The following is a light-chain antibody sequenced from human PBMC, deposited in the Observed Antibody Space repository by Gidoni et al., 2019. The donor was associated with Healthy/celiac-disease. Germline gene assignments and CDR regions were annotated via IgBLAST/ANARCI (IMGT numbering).Light chain of an antibody. CDR3: NSRDSSGNHLV. J-gene: IGLJ2*01. CDR2: GKN. V-gene: IGLV3-19*01. Sequence: VSVALGQTVRITCQGDSLRSYYASWYQQKPGQAPVLVIYGKNNRPSGIPDRFSGSSSGNTASLTITGAQAEDEADYYCNSRDSSGNHLVFGGGTKLTVL. CDR1: SLRSYY.